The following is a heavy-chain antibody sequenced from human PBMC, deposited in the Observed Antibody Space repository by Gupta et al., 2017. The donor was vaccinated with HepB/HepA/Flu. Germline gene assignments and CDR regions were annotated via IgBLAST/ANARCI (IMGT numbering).Heavy chain of an antibody. Sequence: EVQVLESGGGLVQPGGSLRLSCAASGFIFGSFAMTWVRQAPGKGLEWVSTISGGGTGTYYADSVKDRFTISRDNSKNTVSLQMSSLRADDTAVYYCAKDGRDFGLFDYGGQGTQVTVSS. D-gene: IGHD3-10*01. CDR2: ISGGGTGT. CDR1: GFIFGSFA. CDR3: AKDGRDFGLFDY. V-gene: IGHV3-23*01. J-gene: IGHJ4*02.